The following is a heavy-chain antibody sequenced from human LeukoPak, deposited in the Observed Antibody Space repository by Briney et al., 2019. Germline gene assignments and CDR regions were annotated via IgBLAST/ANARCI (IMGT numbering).Heavy chain of an antibody. CDR3: ASGRLTYYYDSFDY. CDR1: GGSFSGYY. V-gene: IGHV4-34*01. D-gene: IGHD3-22*01. Sequence: SETLSLTCAVYGGSFSGYYWSWIRQPPGKGLEWIGEINHSGSTNYNPSLKSRVTISVDTSKNQFSLKLSSVTAADTAVYYCASGRLTYYYDSFDYWGQGTLVTVSS. J-gene: IGHJ4*02. CDR2: INHSGST.